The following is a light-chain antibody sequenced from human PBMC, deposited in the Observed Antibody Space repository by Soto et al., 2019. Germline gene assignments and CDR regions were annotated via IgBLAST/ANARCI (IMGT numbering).Light chain of an antibody. CDR3: HQYNHWLTWT. CDR1: QSVSSK. V-gene: IGKV3-15*01. CDR2: SAS. J-gene: IGKJ1*01. Sequence: EIVLTQSPATLSSFPGQRATLSCRASQSVSSKLAWYQQRPGQAPRLLIYSASTRATGIPARFSGSGSGTEFTLTISSLQSEDFAVYYCHQYNHWLTWTFGQGTKVDIK.